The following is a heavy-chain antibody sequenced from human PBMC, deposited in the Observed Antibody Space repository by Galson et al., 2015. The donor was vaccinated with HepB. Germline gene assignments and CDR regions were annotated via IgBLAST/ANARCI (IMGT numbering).Heavy chain of an antibody. Sequence: SLRLSCAASGFTFSSYAMHWVRQAPGKGLEWVAVISYDGSNKYYADSVKGRFTISRDNSKNTLYLQMNSLRAEDTAVYYCARVSVPYYYYGMDVWGQGTTVTVSS. CDR1: GFTFSSYA. CDR2: ISYDGSNK. J-gene: IGHJ6*02. CDR3: ARVSVPYYYYGMDV. V-gene: IGHV3-30-3*01. D-gene: IGHD5/OR15-5a*01.